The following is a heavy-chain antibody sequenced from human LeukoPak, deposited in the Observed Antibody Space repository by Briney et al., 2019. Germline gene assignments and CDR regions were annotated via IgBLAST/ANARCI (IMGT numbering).Heavy chain of an antibody. D-gene: IGHD6-19*01. Sequence: SETLSLTCTVSGGSISSSSYYWGWIRQPPGKGLEWIGSIYYSGSTYYNPSLKSRVTISVDTSKNQFSLKLSSVTAADTAVYYCARLSPVAGTGWFDPWGQGTLVTVSS. CDR1: GGSISSSSYY. J-gene: IGHJ5*02. CDR2: IYYSGST. CDR3: ARLSPVAGTGWFDP. V-gene: IGHV4-39*01.